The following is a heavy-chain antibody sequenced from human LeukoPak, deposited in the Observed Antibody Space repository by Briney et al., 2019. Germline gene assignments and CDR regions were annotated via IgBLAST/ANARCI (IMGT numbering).Heavy chain of an antibody. V-gene: IGHV4-34*01. J-gene: IGHJ3*02. CDR2: INHSGST. Sequence: SETLSLTCAVYGGSFSGYYWSWIRQPPGKGLEWIGEINHSGSTNYNPSLKSRVTISLDMSRNQFSLKLNSVTAADTAVYYCAKSNGYGLVDIWGQGTMVTVSS. D-gene: IGHD3-10*01. CDR1: GGSFSGYY. CDR3: AKSNGYGLVDI.